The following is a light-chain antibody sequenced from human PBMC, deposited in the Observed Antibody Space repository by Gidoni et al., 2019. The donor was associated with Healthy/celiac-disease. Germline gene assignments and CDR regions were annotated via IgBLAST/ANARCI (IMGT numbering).Light chain of an antibody. CDR1: PSISSY. CDR3: QQSYSTPWT. Sequence: DIQLTQSPSSLSASVGDRVTITCRASPSISSYLNWYQQKPGKDPKLLIYAASSLQSGVPSRFSGSGSGTDFTLTISSLRPEDFATYYCQQSYSTPWTFGQGTKVEIK. J-gene: IGKJ1*01. V-gene: IGKV1-39*01. CDR2: AAS.